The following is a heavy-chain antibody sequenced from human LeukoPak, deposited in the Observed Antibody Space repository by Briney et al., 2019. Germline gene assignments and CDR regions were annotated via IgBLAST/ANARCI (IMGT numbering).Heavy chain of an antibody. Sequence: ASVKVSCKASGGTFSSYAISWVRQAPGQGLEWMGGIIPIFGTANYAQKFQGRVTITADESTSTTYMELSSLRSEDTAVYYCARGRGYSYGNFDYWGQGTLVTVSS. CDR2: IIPIFGTA. V-gene: IGHV1-69*13. CDR1: GGTFSSYA. J-gene: IGHJ4*02. D-gene: IGHD5-18*01. CDR3: ARGRGYSYGNFDY.